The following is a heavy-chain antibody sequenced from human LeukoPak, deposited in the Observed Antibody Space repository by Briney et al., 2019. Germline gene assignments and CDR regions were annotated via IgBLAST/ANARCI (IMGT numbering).Heavy chain of an antibody. J-gene: IGHJ4*02. CDR1: GFTVSSNY. CDR3: ARDSAAAPPWVN. V-gene: IGHV3-66*01. CDR2: IYSGGST. D-gene: IGHD6-13*01. Sequence: GGSLRLSCAASGFTVSSNYMSWVRQAPGKGLEWVSLIYSGGSTYYADSVKGRFIISRDNSKNTLYLQMNSLRAEDTAVYYCARDSAAAPPWVNWGQGTLVTVSS.